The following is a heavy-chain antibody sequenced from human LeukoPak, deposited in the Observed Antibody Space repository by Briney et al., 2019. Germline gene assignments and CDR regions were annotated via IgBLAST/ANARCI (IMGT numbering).Heavy chain of an antibody. D-gene: IGHD2-2*01. CDR2: ISAYNGNT. CDR3: ARDSLDIVVVPGSY. CDR1: GYTFTSYG. J-gene: IGHJ4*02. V-gene: IGHV1-18*01. Sequence: ASVKVSCKASGYTFTSYGISWVRQAPGQGLEWMGWISAYNGNTNYAKKLQGRVTMTTDTSTSTTYMELRSLRSDDTAVYYCARDSLDIVVVPGSYWGQGTLVTVSS.